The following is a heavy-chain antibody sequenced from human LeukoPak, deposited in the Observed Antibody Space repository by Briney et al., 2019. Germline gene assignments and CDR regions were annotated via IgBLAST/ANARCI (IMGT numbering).Heavy chain of an antibody. CDR1: GFTFSDYG. V-gene: IGHV3-30*03. Sequence: GGSLRLSCSGSGFTFSDYGIHWVRQVPGKGLEWVAVISFDRKTDTYADSVKGRFTISKDFSTNTLYLDMNTVRPDDTAVYYCALYGAYFAFWGHGTLVTVSS. J-gene: IGHJ4*01. D-gene: IGHD4-17*01. CDR3: ALYGAYFAF. CDR2: ISFDRKTD.